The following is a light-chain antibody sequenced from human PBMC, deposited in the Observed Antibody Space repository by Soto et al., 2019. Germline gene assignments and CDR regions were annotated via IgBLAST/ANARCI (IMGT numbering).Light chain of an antibody. CDR3: QSYDSSLSGSR. Sequence: QSVLTQPPSVSGAPGQRVTISCTGSSSNIGAGYDVHWYQQLPGTAPKLLIYGNSNRPSGVPDRFSGSKSGTSASLAITGLQAEDEAEYYCQSYDSSLSGSRFGGGTKLTVI. V-gene: IGLV1-40*01. J-gene: IGLJ2*01. CDR1: SSNIGAGYD. CDR2: GNS.